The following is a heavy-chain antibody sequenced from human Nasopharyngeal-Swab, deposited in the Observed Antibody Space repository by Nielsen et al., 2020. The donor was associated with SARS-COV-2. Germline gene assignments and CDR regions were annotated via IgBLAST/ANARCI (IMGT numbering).Heavy chain of an antibody. CDR2: IYYSGST. Sequence: SETLSLTCTVSGGFINSYYWSWIRQPPRRGLEWIGYIYYSGSTNYNPSLKSRVTISLDTSKNQFSLKLSSVTAADSAVYYCARDTRRGGVDYWGQETLVTVSS. CDR3: ARDTRRGGVDY. CDR1: GGFINSYY. D-gene: IGHD2-15*01. V-gene: IGHV4-59*01. J-gene: IGHJ4*02.